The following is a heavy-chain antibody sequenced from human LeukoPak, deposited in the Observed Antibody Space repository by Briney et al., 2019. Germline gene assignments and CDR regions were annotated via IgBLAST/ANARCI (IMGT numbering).Heavy chain of an antibody. Sequence: GGSLRLSCAASGFTFSSYSMNWVRQAPGKGLEWVSSISSSSSYIYYADSVKGRFTISRDNAKNTVFLEMNSLRAEDTAVYYCARDGASIDDQYYGLDVWGQGTTVTVSS. CDR3: ARDGASIDDQYYGLDV. V-gene: IGHV3-21*06. CDR1: GFTFSSYS. J-gene: IGHJ6*02. D-gene: IGHD1-1*01. CDR2: ISSSSSYI.